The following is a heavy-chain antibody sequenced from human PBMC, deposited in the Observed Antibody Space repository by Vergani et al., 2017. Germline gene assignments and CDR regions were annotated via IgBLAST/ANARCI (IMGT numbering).Heavy chain of an antibody. D-gene: IGHD2-15*01. CDR2: ISGSGGST. Sequence: EVQLLESGGGLVQPGGSLRLSCAASGFTFSSYAMSWVRQAPGKGLEWVSAISGSGGSTYYADSVKGRFTISRDNSKNTLYLQMNSLRAEDTAVYYCAKEDCSGGSCYLSLNAFDIWGQGTMVTDSS. CDR1: GFTFSSYA. V-gene: IGHV3-23*01. J-gene: IGHJ3*02. CDR3: AKEDCSGGSCYLSLNAFDI.